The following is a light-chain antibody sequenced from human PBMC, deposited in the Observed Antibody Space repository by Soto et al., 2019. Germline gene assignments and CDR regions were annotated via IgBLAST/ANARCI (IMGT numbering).Light chain of an antibody. CDR3: ATWDSSLSAGV. J-gene: IGLJ1*01. Sequence: SVLTQPPSVSAAPGQKVTISCSGSSSNIGNNYVSWYQQLPGTAPKLLIYDNNNRPSGIPDRFSGSKSGTSATLGITGLQTGDEADYYCATWDSSLSAGVFGTGTKLTVL. CDR1: SSNIGNNY. CDR2: DNN. V-gene: IGLV1-51*01.